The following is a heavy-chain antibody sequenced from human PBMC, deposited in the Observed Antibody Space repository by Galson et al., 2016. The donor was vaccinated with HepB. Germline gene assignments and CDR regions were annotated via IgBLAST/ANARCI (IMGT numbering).Heavy chain of an antibody. J-gene: IGHJ3*02. CDR2: ITSDSTNI. CDR3: ARDRDYAFDI. V-gene: IGHV3-48*01. CDR1: GLNFGIDS. Sequence: FGTASGLNFGIDSVNWIRQAPGKGLEWIAYITSDSTNIQYEDSVRGRFTISRDNAERSVHLQMNRLKVEDTAVYFCARDRDYAFDIWGQGTMVTVSS. D-gene: IGHD5-24*01.